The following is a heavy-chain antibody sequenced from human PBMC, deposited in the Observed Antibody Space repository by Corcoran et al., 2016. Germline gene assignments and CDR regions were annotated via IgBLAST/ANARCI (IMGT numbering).Heavy chain of an antibody. CDR2: LYTSGIT. CDR1: GGSISSYY. J-gene: IGHJ5*02. D-gene: IGHD5-12*01. CDR3: ARGGMATGP. Sequence: QVQLQESGPGLVKPSETLSLTCTVSGGSISSYYWSWIRQPAGKGLEWIGRLYTSGITNYNPSSKIRVTMSVDPSKNQFSLKLSSVTAADTAVYYCARGGMATGPGGQGNLVTVSS. V-gene: IGHV4-4*07.